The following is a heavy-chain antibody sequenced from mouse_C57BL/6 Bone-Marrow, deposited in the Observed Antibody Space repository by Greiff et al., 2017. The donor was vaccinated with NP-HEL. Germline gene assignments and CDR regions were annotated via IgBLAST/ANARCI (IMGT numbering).Heavy chain of an antibody. J-gene: IGHJ2*01. CDR1: GYTFTSYW. Sequence: QVHVKQPGAELVRPGTSVKLSCKASGYTFTSYWMHWVKQRPGQGLEWIGVIDPSDSYTNYNQKFTGKATLTVDTSSSTAYMQLSSLTSEDSAVYYCARSNNYDDYWGQGTTLTVSS. CDR2: IDPSDSYT. CDR3: ARSNNYDDY. D-gene: IGHD2-12*01. V-gene: IGHV1-59*01.